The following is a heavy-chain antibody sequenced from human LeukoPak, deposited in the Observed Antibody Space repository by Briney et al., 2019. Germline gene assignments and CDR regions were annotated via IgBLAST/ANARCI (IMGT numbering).Heavy chain of an antibody. D-gene: IGHD3-10*01. V-gene: IGHV4-55*08. CDR3: ARGVPYGPSYEFFDY. CDR1: GDSISSGNW. J-gene: IGHJ4*02. CDR2: IHHSGST. Sequence: PSETLSLTCAVSGDSISSGNWWIWVRQPPGKGLEWIGEIHHSGSTYYNPSLKSRVTISLHTSKNQFSLKLNSVTAADTAVYYCARGVPYGPSYEFFDYWGQGTLVTVSS.